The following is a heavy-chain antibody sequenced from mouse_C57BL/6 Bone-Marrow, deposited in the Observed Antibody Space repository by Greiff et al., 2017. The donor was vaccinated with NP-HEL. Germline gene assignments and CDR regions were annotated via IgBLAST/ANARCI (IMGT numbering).Heavy chain of an antibody. J-gene: IGHJ1*01. Sequence: VQLKQSGPDLVKPGTSVKISCKASGYSFTAYYMHWVKQSHGKSLEWIGRINPNNGGTSYNQKFEGKATLTADKSSRTAYMELRSLTSEDSAVYYCARISGYYDWYFDVWGAGTTVTVSS. CDR3: ARISGYYDWYFDV. V-gene: IGHV1-26*01. D-gene: IGHD2-3*01. CDR2: INPNNGGT. CDR1: GYSFTAYY.